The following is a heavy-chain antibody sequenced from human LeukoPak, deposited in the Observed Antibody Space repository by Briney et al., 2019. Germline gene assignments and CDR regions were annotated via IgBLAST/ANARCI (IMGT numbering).Heavy chain of an antibody. D-gene: IGHD3-22*01. V-gene: IGHV1-18*01. Sequence: ASVKVSCKASGYTFTSYGISWVRQAPGQGLEWMGWISAYAQKFQGRVTMTTDTSTSTAYMELRSLRSDDTAVYYSARRFNYYDSSGYYEGFYFDYWGQGTLVTVSS. CDR3: ARRFNYYDSSGYYEGFYFDY. CDR1: GYTFTSYG. CDR2: ISAY. J-gene: IGHJ4*02.